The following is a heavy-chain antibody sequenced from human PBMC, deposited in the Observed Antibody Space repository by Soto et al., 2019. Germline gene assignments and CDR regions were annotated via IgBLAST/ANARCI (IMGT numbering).Heavy chain of an antibody. CDR1: GFTFSSYS. J-gene: IGHJ4*02. Sequence: EVQLVESGGGLVKPGGSLRLSCAASGFTFSSYSMNCVRQAPGKGLEWVSSISSSSSYIYYADSVKGRFTISRDNAKNSLYLQMNSLRAEDTAVYYCAREVSKYSGYDFEYWGQGTLVSVSS. CDR2: ISSSSSYI. D-gene: IGHD5-12*01. CDR3: AREVSKYSGYDFEY. V-gene: IGHV3-21*01.